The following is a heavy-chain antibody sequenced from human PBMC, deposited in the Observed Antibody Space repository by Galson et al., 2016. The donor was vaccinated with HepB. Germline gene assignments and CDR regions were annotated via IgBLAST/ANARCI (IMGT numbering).Heavy chain of an antibody. CDR2: INHSGST. CDR3: TSFEGWFDP. CDR1: GGSFSGYY. J-gene: IGHJ5*02. Sequence: ETLSLTCAVYGGSFSGYYWSWIRQPPGKGLEWIGEINHSGSTNYNPSLKSRVTISLDKSKNQFSLKVNSVTAADTAMYYCTSFEGWFDPWGQGTLVTVSS. V-gene: IGHV4-34*01.